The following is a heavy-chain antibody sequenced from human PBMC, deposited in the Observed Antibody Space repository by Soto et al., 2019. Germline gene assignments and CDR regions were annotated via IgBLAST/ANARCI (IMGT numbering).Heavy chain of an antibody. CDR1: GFVFSNAW. CDR2: IKSKALGGTT. CDR3: TTDSYSTMIEVRFDY. D-gene: IGHD3-22*01. J-gene: IGHJ4*01. V-gene: IGHV3-15*07. Sequence: EVQLVDSGGDLVKPGGSLRLSCAGSGFVFSNAWINWVRQAPGKGLEWVGRIKSKALGGTTDFAAPVRGRCAITRDDSRNMAYMQMNSLNTEDTAVYYCTTDSYSTMIEVRFDYWGHGTPVTVSS.